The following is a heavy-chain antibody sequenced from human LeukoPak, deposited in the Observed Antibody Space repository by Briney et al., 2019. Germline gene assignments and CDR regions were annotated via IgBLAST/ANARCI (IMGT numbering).Heavy chain of an antibody. V-gene: IGHV4-59*01. CDR1: GGSISSYY. Sequence: SETLSLTCTVSGGSISSYYWSWIRQPPGKGLEWIGYIYYSGSTNYNPSLKSRVTISVDTSKNQFSLKLSSVTAADTAVYYCARDYLAVAGTDYYYYGMDVWGQGTTVTVSS. CDR2: IYYSGST. D-gene: IGHD6-19*01. J-gene: IGHJ6*02. CDR3: ARDYLAVAGTDYYYYGMDV.